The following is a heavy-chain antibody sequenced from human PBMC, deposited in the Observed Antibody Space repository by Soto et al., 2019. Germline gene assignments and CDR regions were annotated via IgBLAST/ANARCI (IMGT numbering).Heavy chain of an antibody. J-gene: IGHJ6*02. CDR1: GGSFSGYY. CDR3: ARGRGAYDFWSGYYSRGDYYYYGMDV. D-gene: IGHD3-3*01. CDR2: INHSGST. Sequence: PSETLSLTCAVYGGSFSGYYWSWIRQPPGKGLEWIGEINHSGSTNYSPSLKSRVTISVDTSKNQFSLKLSSVTAADTAVYYCARGRGAYDFWSGYYSRGDYYYYGMDVWGQGTTVTVSS. V-gene: IGHV4-34*01.